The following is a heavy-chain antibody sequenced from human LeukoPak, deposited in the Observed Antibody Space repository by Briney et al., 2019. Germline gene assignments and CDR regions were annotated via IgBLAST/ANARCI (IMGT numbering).Heavy chain of an antibody. CDR2: INHSGST. CDR1: GGSFSGYY. V-gene: IGHV4-34*01. J-gene: IGHJ4*02. CDR3: ARGGSRILRYFDWLLYGFDY. Sequence: SETLSLTCAVYGGSFSGYYWRWIRQPPGKGLEWIGEINHSGSTNYNPSLKSRVTISVDTSKNQFSLKLSSVTAADTAVYYCARGGSRILRYFDWLLYGFDYWGQGTLVTVSS. D-gene: IGHD3-9*01.